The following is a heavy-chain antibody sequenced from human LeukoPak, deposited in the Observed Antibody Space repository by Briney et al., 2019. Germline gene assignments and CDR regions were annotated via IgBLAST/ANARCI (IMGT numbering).Heavy chain of an antibody. D-gene: IGHD6-19*01. Sequence: GGSLRLSCAASGFTFSSYIMNWVRQAPGKGLEGVSAISRSSSYIYYADSVKGRFTISRDNAKNSLYLQMNSLRAEDTAVYYCARDQIAVKDSAFDIWGQGTMVTVSS. CDR1: GFTFSSYI. CDR3: ARDQIAVKDSAFDI. CDR2: ISRSSSYI. J-gene: IGHJ3*02. V-gene: IGHV3-21*01.